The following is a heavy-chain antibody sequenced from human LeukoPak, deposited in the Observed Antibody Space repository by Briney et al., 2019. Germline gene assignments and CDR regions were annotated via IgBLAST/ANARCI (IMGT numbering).Heavy chain of an antibody. Sequence: GGSLRLSCTASGFTLSDYWMQWVRHAPGKGLEWISRIYSDESSAYYADSVKGRFTISRDNAKKTLYLQMNSLRVEDTAMYYCARVSGSRNYYFGAFDIWGQGTMVTVSS. CDR2: IYSDESSA. V-gene: IGHV3-74*01. D-gene: IGHD3-10*01. CDR3: ARVSGSRNYYFGAFDI. CDR1: GFTLSDYW. J-gene: IGHJ3*02.